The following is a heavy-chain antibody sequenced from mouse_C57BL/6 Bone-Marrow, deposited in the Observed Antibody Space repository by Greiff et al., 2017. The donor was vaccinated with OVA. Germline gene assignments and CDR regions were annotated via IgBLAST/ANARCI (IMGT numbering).Heavy chain of an antibody. CDR3: ARLITTVDY. D-gene: IGHD1-1*01. J-gene: IGHJ2*01. V-gene: IGHV5-4*03. CDR2: ISDGGSYT. CDR1: GFTFSSYA. Sequence: EVKVVESGGGLVKPGGSLKLSCAASGFTFSSYAMSWVRQTPEKRLEWVATISDGGSYTYYPDNGKGRFTISRDNAKNNLYLQMSHLKSEDTAMYYCARLITTVDYWGQGTTLTVSS.